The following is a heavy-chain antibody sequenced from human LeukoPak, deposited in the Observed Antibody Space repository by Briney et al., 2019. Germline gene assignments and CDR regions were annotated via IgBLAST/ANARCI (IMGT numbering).Heavy chain of an antibody. CDR2: ISSSSSYI. V-gene: IGHV3-21*01. D-gene: IGHD2-15*01. CDR3: ARVYCSGGSCYPGAFDI. CDR1: GFTFSSYS. Sequence: PGGSLRLSRAASGFTFSSYSMNWVRQAPGKGLEWVSSISSSSSYIYYADSVKGRFTISRDNAKNSLYLQMNSLRAEDTAVYYCARVYCSGGSCYPGAFDIWGQGTMVTVSS. J-gene: IGHJ3*02.